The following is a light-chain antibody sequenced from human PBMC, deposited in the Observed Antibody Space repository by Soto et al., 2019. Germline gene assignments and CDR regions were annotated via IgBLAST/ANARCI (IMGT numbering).Light chain of an antibody. Sequence: LQMPQSPSSLSASVGDRVTITCRASQGIRNDLGWYQQKPGKAPKLLIYAASNLQSGVPSRFSGSGSGTNFTLSLNSLQPEDFATYYCQQGYSNPWTFGQGTKVDIK. CDR1: QGIRND. CDR2: AAS. J-gene: IGKJ1*01. CDR3: QQGYSNPWT. V-gene: IGKV1-6*01.